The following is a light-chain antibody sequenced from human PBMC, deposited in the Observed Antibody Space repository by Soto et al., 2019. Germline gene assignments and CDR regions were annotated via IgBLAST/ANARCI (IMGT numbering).Light chain of an antibody. CDR3: QTWGTGIAV. J-gene: IGLJ7*01. Sequence: QSVLTQSPSASASLGASVKLTCTLSSGHSSYAIAWHQQQPEKGPRDWMKLNSDGSHNKGDGIPDRFSGSSSGAERYLTISSLQSEDEADYYCQTWGTGIAVFGGGTQLTVL. V-gene: IGLV4-69*01. CDR2: LNSDGSH. CDR1: SGHSSYA.